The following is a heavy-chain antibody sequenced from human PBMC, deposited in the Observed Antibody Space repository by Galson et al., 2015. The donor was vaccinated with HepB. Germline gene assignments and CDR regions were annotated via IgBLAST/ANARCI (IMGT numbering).Heavy chain of an antibody. CDR1: GYTFTSYY. J-gene: IGHJ3*02. D-gene: IGHD2-2*02. CDR3: ARDRCSSTSCYRPLWAFDI. CDR2: INPSGGST. V-gene: IGHV1-46*01. Sequence: SCKASGYTFTSYYMHWVRQAPGQGLEWMGIINPSGGSTSYAQKFQGRVTMTRDTSTSTVYMELSSLRSEDTAVYYCARDRCSSTSCYRPLWAFDIWGQGTMVTVSS.